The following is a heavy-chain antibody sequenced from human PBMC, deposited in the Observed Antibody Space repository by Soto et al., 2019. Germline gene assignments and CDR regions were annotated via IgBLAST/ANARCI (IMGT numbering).Heavy chain of an antibody. CDR1: GFTFSSYG. Sequence: QVQLVESGGGVVQPGRSLRLSCAASGFTFSSYGMHWVRQAPGKGLEWVAVISYDGSNKYYADSVKGRFTISRDNSKNTLYLQMNILRAEDTAVYYCAKELGATVAFEYWGQGTLVTVFS. J-gene: IGHJ4*02. D-gene: IGHD4-17*01. V-gene: IGHV3-30*18. CDR2: ISYDGSNK. CDR3: AKELGATVAFEY.